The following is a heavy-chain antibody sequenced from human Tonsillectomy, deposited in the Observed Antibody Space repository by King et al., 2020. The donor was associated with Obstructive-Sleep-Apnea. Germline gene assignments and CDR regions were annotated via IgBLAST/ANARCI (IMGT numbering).Heavy chain of an antibody. Sequence: GQLVQSGGGLVKPGGSLRLSCAASGFTFSSYSMNWVRQAPGKGLEWVASISSSSSYIYYADSVKGRFTISRDNAKKSLYLQMNSLRAEDTAVYYCARDQMRYAFDIWGQGTMVTVSS. CDR2: ISSSSSYI. V-gene: IGHV3-21*01. D-gene: IGHD5-24*01. CDR3: ARDQMRYAFDI. CDR1: GFTFSSYS. J-gene: IGHJ3*02.